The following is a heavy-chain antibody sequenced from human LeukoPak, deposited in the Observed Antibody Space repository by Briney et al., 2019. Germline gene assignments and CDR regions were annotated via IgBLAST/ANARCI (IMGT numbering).Heavy chain of an antibody. J-gene: IGHJ4*02. Sequence: GGSLRLSCAASGFTFSSYGMHWVRQAPGKGLEWVAFIRYDGSNKYYADSVKGRFTISRDNSKNTLYLQMNSLRAEDTAVYYRAKSRDRGWIRGIAAAGLWGQGTLVTVSS. D-gene: IGHD6-13*01. CDR1: GFTFSSYG. CDR2: IRYDGSNK. CDR3: AKSRDRGWIRGIAAAGL. V-gene: IGHV3-30*02.